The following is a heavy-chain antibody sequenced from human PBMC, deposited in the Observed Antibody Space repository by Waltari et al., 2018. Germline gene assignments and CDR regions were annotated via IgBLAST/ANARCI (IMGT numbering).Heavy chain of an antibody. D-gene: IGHD3-9*01. V-gene: IGHV3-23*01. Sequence: EVQLLESGGGLVQPGGSLRLSCAASGFTFSSYAMSWVRQAPGKGLEWVSAISGSGGSTYYADSVKGRFTISRDNSKNTRYLQMNSLRAEDTAVYYCAKVSPYYDILTGYYMDYFDYWGQGTLVTVSS. CDR3: AKVSPYYDILTGYYMDYFDY. CDR2: ISGSGGST. CDR1: GFTFSSYA. J-gene: IGHJ4*02.